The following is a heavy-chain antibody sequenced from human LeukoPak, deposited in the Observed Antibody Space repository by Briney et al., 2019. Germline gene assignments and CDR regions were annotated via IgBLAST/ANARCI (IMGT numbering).Heavy chain of an antibody. D-gene: IGHD5-12*01. Sequence: SEALSLTCAVYGGSVSGYYWSWIRNPPGKGLEWIGEINHSGSTNYNPSLKSRVTISVDTSKNQFSLKLSSVTAADTAVYYCARGVNSGYVSLVRTFDHWGQGTLVTVSS. CDR2: INHSGST. CDR3: ARGVNSGYVSLVRTFDH. V-gene: IGHV4-34*01. CDR1: GGSVSGYY. J-gene: IGHJ4*02.